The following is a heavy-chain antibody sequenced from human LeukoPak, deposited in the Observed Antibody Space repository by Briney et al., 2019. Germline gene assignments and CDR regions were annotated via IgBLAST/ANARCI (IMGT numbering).Heavy chain of an antibody. D-gene: IGHD6-19*01. CDR2: ISSSSSYI. V-gene: IGHV3-21*01. J-gene: IGHJ4*02. CDR1: GFTFSSYS. Sequence: GGSLRLSCAASGFTFSSYSMNWVRQAPWKGLEWVSSISSSSSYIYYADSVKGRFTISRDNAKNSLYLQMNSLRAEDTAVYYCAREQWLVYYFDYWGQGTLVTVSS. CDR3: AREQWLVYYFDY.